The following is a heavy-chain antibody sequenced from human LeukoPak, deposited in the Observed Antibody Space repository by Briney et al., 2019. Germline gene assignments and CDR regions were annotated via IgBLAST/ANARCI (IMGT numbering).Heavy chain of an antibody. CDR2: IGGRDGST. Sequence: GGSLRLSCAASGFTFSSYGMSWVRQAPGKGLEWVSAIGGRDGSTYYADSVKGRFTISRDNSKNTLYLQMNSLRAEDTAVYYCAKSTHMVRGVISFFDYWGQGTLVTVSS. CDR3: AKSTHMVRGVISFFDY. J-gene: IGHJ4*02. V-gene: IGHV3-23*01. CDR1: GFTFSSYG. D-gene: IGHD3-10*01.